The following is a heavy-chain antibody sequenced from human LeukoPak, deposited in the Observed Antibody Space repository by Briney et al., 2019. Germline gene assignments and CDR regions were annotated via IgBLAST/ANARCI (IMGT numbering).Heavy chain of an antibody. CDR2: ISGSGGTT. D-gene: IGHD5-18*01. CDR1: GFTFSSYG. Sequence: GGSLRLSCAASGFTFSSYGMSWVRQAPGKGLEWVSSISGSGGTTYYADSVKGRFAISRDNSKNTLYLQMNSLRADDTAVYSCAKDPPTVMANAFHIWGQGTMVTVS. J-gene: IGHJ3*02. V-gene: IGHV3-23*01. CDR3: AKDPPTVMANAFHI.